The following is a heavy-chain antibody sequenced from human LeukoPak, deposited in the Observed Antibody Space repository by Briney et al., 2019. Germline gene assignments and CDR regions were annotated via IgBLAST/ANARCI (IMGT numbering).Heavy chain of an antibody. V-gene: IGHV4-34*01. D-gene: IGHD2-15*01. CDR3: ARVAGNGAAFDY. CDR1: GGSFSGYY. CDR2: INHSGST. Sequence: SETLSLTCAVYGGSFSGYYWSWIRQPPGKGLEWIGEINHSGSTNYNPSLKSRVTISVDTSKNQFSLKLSSVIAADTAVYYCARVAGNGAAFDYWGQGTLVTVSS. J-gene: IGHJ4*02.